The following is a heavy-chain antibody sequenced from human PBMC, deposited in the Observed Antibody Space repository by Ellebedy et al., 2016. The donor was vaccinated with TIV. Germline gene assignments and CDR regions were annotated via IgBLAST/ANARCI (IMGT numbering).Heavy chain of an antibody. CDR2: IYYRGST. CDR3: ARHQKGSSWYGCWFDP. V-gene: IGHV4-39*01. J-gene: IGHJ5*02. CDR1: GGSISSGGYY. Sequence: SETLSLTCTVSGGSISSGGYYWGWIRRPPGKGLEWIGSIYYRGSTYYNPSLKSRVTISVDTSKNQFSLKLSSVTAAATAVYYCARHQKGSSWYGCWFDPWGQGTLVTVSS. D-gene: IGHD6-13*01.